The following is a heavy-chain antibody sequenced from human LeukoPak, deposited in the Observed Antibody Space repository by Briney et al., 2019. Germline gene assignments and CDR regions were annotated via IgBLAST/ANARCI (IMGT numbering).Heavy chain of an antibody. Sequence: GGSLRLSCAPSGFTFSTYEMNWVRQAPGKGLEWVSYISNDGGTIYYADSVRGRLSISRDNAKNSLYLQMTSLRAEDTAVYYCAILDAGIPFDSWDQGTLVTVSS. D-gene: IGHD3-3*01. J-gene: IGHJ4*02. CDR3: AILDAGIPFDS. CDR1: GFTFSTYE. CDR2: ISNDGGTI. V-gene: IGHV3-48*03.